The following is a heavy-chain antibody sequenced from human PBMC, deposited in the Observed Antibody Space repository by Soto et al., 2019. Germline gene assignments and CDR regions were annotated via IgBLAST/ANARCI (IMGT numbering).Heavy chain of an antibody. V-gene: IGHV1-69*02. J-gene: IGHJ2*01. Sequence: QVQLVQSGAEVKEPGSSVKVSCKASGGTFSRSTISWVRQAPGPGLEWMGRIIPILDLADYAQNFQGRVTITADKSTIAAYMGRSSLRSDDTAVDYCARGEQQLIHWYFDLWGRGTLVTVSS. CDR1: GGTFSRST. D-gene: IGHD6-13*01. CDR2: IIPILDLA. CDR3: ARGEQQLIHWYFDL.